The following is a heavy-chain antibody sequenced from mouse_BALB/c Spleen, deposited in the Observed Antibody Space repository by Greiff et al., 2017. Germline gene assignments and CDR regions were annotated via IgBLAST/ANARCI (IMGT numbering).Heavy chain of an antibody. CDR2: IDPENGDT. V-gene: IGHV14-4*02. CDR1: GFNIKDYY. CDR3: NKVATDAMDY. D-gene: IGHD1-1*02. Sequence: VQLKQSGAELVRPGASVKLSCTASGFNIKDYYMHWVKQRPEQGLEWIGWIDPENGDTEYAPKFQGKATMTADTSSNTAYLQLSSLTSEDTAVYYCNKVATDAMDYWGQGTSVTVSS. J-gene: IGHJ4*01.